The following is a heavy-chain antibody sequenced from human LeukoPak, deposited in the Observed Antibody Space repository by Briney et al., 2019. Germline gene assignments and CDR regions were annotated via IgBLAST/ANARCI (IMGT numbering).Heavy chain of an antibody. CDR3: ARGPYSYGYEGPFDY. V-gene: IGHV4-34*01. CDR1: GGSFSGYY. CDR2: INHSGST. D-gene: IGHD5-18*01. J-gene: IGHJ4*02. Sequence: PSETLCLTCAVYGGSFSGYYWSWIRQPPGKGLEWIGEINHSGSTNYNPSLKSRVTISVDTSKNQFSLKLSSVTAADTAVYYCARGPYSYGYEGPFDYWGQGTLVTVSS.